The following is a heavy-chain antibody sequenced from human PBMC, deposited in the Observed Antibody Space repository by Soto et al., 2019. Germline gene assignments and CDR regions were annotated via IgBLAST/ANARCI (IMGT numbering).Heavy chain of an antibody. Sequence: ASVKVSCKASGCTFTSYGISWVRQAPGQGLEWMGWISAYNGNTNYAQKLQGRVTMTTDTSTSTAYMELRSLRSDDTAVYYCARDCYCSSTSCYYYYYYGMDVWGQGTTVTVSS. CDR3: ARDCYCSSTSCYYYYYYGMDV. V-gene: IGHV1-18*01. CDR1: GCTFTSYG. J-gene: IGHJ6*02. CDR2: ISAYNGNT. D-gene: IGHD2-2*01.